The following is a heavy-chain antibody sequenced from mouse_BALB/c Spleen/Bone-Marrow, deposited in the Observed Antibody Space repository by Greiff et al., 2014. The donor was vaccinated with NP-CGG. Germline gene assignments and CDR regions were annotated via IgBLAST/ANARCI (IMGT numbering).Heavy chain of an antibody. D-gene: IGHD2-10*02. CDR2: INPYNGGT. J-gene: IGHJ3*01. V-gene: IGHV1S30*01. CDR3: ARQLYGNYAY. Sequence: EVQLQQSGPELVKPGPSVKISCKASGYSFTGYYMHWVKQSHGKSLEWIGEINPYNGGTSYNQKFKGKATLTVDTSSSTAFMELHSLTSEDFLAYYCARQLYGNYAYWGQGTLVTVSA. CDR1: GYSFTGYY.